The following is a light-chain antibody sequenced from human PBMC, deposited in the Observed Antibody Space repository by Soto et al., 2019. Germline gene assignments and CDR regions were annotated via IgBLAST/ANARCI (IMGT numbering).Light chain of an antibody. CDR2: GAS. CDR1: QSVSSN. J-gene: IGKJ1*01. Sequence: EIVMTQSPATLSVSPGERATLSCRASQSVSSNLAWYQQKPGQAPRLLIYGASTRATGIPARFSGSGSGTEFTLTISSLQSEDFAVYYCQHRTFGQGTKVDSK. V-gene: IGKV3D-15*01. CDR3: QHRT.